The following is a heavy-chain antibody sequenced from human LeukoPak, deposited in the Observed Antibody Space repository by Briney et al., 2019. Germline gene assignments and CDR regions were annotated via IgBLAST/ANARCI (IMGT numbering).Heavy chain of an antibody. CDR1: GGSISSGDYY. D-gene: IGHD5-18*01. CDR3: ARGGTAMALDYNWFGP. V-gene: IGHV4-30-4*01. CDR2: IYYSGST. J-gene: IGHJ5*02. Sequence: PSETLSLTCTVSGGSISSGDYYWSWIRQPPGKGLEWIGYIYYSGSTYYNPSLKSRVTISVDTSKNQFSLKLSSVTAADTAVYYCARGGTAMALDYNWFGPWGQGTLVTVSS.